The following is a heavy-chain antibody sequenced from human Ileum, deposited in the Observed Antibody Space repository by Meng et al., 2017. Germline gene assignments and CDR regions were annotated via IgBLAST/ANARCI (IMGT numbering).Heavy chain of an antibody. V-gene: IGHV3-33*01. CDR1: GFTFSSYG. CDR3: ARDYQPTYGSGSYYSGHLDY. Sequence: GESLKISCAASGFTFSSYGMHWVRQAPGKGLEWVAVIWYDGSNKYYADSVKGRFTISRDNSKNTLYLQMNSLRAEDTAVYYCARDYQPTYGSGSYYSGHLDYWGQGTLVTVSS. CDR2: IWYDGSNK. D-gene: IGHD3-10*01. J-gene: IGHJ4*02.